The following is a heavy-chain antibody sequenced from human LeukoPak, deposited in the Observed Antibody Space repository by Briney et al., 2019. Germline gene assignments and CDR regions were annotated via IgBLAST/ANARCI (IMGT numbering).Heavy chain of an antibody. J-gene: IGHJ4*02. CDR2: ISSSSSYI. Sequence: GGSLRLSCAASGFTFSSYSMNWVRQAPGKGLEWVSSISSSSSYIYYADSVKGRFTISRDNAKNSLYLQMNSLRAEDTAVYYCASRPVDTTMIYYFDYWGQGTLVTVSS. V-gene: IGHV3-21*04. D-gene: IGHD5-18*01. CDR3: ASRPVDTTMIYYFDY. CDR1: GFTFSSYS.